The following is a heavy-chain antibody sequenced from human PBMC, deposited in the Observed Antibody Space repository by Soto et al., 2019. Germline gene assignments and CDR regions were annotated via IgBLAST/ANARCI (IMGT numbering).Heavy chain of an antibody. J-gene: IGHJ5*02. V-gene: IGHV4-59*01. D-gene: IGHD2-15*01. Sequence: SETLSLTCTVSGGSISSYYWSWIRQPPGKGLEWIGYIYYSGSTNYIPSLKSLVTISVDTSKNQFSLKLSSVTAADTSVYYCATGGIVVGPGRIDPWGQGTLVTVS. CDR3: ATGGIVVGPGRIDP. CDR2: IYYSGST. CDR1: GGSISSYY.